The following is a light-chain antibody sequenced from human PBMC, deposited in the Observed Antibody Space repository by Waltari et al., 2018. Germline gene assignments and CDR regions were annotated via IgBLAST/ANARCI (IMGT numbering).Light chain of an antibody. V-gene: IGKV3-20*01. CDR1: QRVSKY. CDR3: QKYGTLPAT. CDR2: DAS. J-gene: IGKJ1*01. Sequence: EIVLTQSPGTLSLSPGERATLSCRARQRVSKYLAWYQQKPGQAPRFLIYDASTRATGIPDRFSGSGWGTDFSLTISRLEPEDFAVYYCQKYGTLPATFGQGTKVQ.